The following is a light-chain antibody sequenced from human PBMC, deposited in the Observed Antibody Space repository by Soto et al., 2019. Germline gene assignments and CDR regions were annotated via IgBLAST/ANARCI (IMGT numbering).Light chain of an antibody. CDR1: QSVSSSY. J-gene: IGKJ2*01. V-gene: IGKV3-20*01. CDR3: QQYGSSSLYT. CDR2: GAS. Sequence: EIVLTQSPGTLSLSPGERVTLSCRASQSVSSSYLAWYQQKLGQAPRLLIYGASSRATGVPDRFSGSGSGTDFILTISSLEPEDFSVEYCQQYGSSSLYTFGHGTKLEIK.